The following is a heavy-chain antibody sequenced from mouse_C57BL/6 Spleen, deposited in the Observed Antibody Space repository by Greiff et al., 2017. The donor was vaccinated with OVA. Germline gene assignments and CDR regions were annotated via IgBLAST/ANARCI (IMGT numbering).Heavy chain of an antibody. V-gene: IGHV1-47*01. D-gene: IGHD3-2*02. CDR3: ARGGSGYFDY. Sequence: VQLQQSGAELVKPGASVKMSCKASGYTFTTYPIEWMTQNHLNILESTLHSHPYNDSTKYNEKFKGKATLTVEKSASTVYLELSRLTSDDSAVYYCARGGSGYFDYWGQGTTLTVSS. J-gene: IGHJ2*01. CDR2: SHPYNDST. CDR1: GYTFTTYP.